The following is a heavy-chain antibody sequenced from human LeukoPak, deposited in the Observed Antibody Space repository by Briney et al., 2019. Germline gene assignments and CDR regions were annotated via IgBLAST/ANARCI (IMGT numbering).Heavy chain of an antibody. J-gene: IGHJ3*02. D-gene: IGHD1-26*01. CDR3: ARGGGGSYYGNDAFDI. V-gene: IGHV1-69*06. CDR2: IIPIFGTA. Sequence: SVKVSCKASGGTFSSYAISWVRQAPGQGLEWMGGIIPIFGTANYAQKFQGRVTITADKSTSTAYMELSSLRSEDTAVYYCARGGGGSYYGNDAFDIWGQGTMVTVSS. CDR1: GGTFSSYA.